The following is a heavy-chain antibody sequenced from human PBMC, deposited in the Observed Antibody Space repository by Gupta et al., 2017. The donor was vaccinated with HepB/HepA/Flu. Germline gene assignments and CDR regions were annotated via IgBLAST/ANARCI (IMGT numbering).Heavy chain of an antibody. V-gene: IGHV3-53*01. J-gene: IGHJ6*04. Sequence: DVQVVESGGGLIRPGGSLRLSCAASGFSVRGYFMNWVRQAPGKGLEWVSVMFNDHNGGRRNYAASVKGRFTTSRDNAKNTVDLQMDSLRVEDTAVYYCAREYFYHMDVWGTGTTVIVSS. CDR2: MFNDHNGGRR. CDR3: AREYFYHMDV. CDR1: GFSVRGYF.